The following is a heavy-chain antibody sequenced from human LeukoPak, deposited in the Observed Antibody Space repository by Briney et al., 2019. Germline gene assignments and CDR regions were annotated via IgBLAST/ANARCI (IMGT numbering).Heavy chain of an antibody. Sequence: PGGSLRLSCAASGFTVSSNYMSWVRQAPGKGLDWVSVISGSGGSTYYADSVKGRFTISRDNSKNTLYLQMNSLRAEDTAVYYCAKASELGRGYFDYWGQGTLVTVSS. CDR3: AKASELGRGYFDY. CDR1: GFTVSSNY. V-gene: IGHV3-23*01. D-gene: IGHD7-27*01. J-gene: IGHJ4*02. CDR2: ISGSGGST.